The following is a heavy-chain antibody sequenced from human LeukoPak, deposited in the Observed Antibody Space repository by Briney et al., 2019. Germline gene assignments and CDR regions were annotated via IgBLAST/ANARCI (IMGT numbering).Heavy chain of an antibody. CDR2: VHADGTS. V-gene: IGHV4-4*07. J-gene: IGHJ4*01. D-gene: IGHD3-9*01. Sequence: SETLSLTCTVSGVSTTSYHWSWIRQFAGKKLEWLGRVHADGTSNYNPSPKSRVTMSVDTSKNQFSLILTSVTAADTAVYYCARDGLYTSGYSYFDYWGHGTLVTVSS. CDR3: ARDGLYTSGYSYFDY. CDR1: GVSTTSYH.